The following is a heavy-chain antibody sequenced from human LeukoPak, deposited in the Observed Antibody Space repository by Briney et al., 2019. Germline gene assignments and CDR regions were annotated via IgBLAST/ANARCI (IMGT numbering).Heavy chain of an antibody. CDR2: FYYVGST. J-gene: IGHJ4*02. D-gene: IGHD1-7*01. CDR3: ARGDMTGTNFDF. CDR1: GGSISGTNYF. V-gene: IGHV4-39*01. Sequence: TSETLSLTCTVSGGSISGTNYFWGWIRQPPGKGLEWIGSFYYVGSTYYNSSLKSRVTLSVDTSKSQFSLKLNSVTAADTAVYYCARGDMTGTNFDFWGQGTLVTVSS.